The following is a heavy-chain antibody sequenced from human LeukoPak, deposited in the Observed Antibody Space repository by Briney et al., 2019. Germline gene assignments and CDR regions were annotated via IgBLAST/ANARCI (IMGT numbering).Heavy chain of an antibody. D-gene: IGHD3-22*01. J-gene: IGHJ5*02. Sequence: SETLSLTCSVSGDSMTMAAYYCGWIRQPPGKGLEWIGSVFYNGNTYYNPSLKSPVTISIDTSKDQFSLELSSVTAADTAVYYCARHYSDSRADPFDTWGQGTLVTVSS. CDR1: GDSMTMAAYY. CDR2: VFYNGNT. V-gene: IGHV4-39*01. CDR3: ARHYSDSRADPFDT.